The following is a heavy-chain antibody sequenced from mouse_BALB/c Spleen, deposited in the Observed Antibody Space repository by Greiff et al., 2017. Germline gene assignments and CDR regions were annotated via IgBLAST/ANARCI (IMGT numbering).Heavy chain of an antibody. J-gene: IGHJ4*01. V-gene: IGHV5-6-5*01. Sequence: EVKLEESGGGLVKPGGSLKLSCAASGFTFSSYAMSWVRQTPEKRLEWVASISSGGSTYYPDSVKGRFTISRDNARNILYLQMSSLRSEDTAMYYCARGATVVVLYAMDYWGQGTSVTVSS. CDR3: ARGATVVVLYAMDY. CDR1: GFTFSSYA. CDR2: ISSGGST. D-gene: IGHD1-1*01.